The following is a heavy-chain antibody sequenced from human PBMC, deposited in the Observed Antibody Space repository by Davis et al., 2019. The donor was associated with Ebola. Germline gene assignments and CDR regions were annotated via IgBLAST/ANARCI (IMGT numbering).Heavy chain of an antibody. Sequence: GESLKISCAASGFTFSNYWIHWVRLAPGKGPVWVSRINTDGTTTTYADSVKGRFTISRDNAKNTLYLQMNSLRAEDTAVYYCARALRGGNPREDWGQGTLVTVSS. J-gene: IGHJ4*02. CDR1: GFTFSNYW. CDR3: ARALRGGNPRED. D-gene: IGHD4-23*01. CDR2: INTDGTTT. V-gene: IGHV3-74*01.